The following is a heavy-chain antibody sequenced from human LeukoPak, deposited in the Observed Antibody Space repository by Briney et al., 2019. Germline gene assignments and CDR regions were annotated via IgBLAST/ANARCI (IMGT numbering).Heavy chain of an antibody. CDR3: ARIRVGATYFDY. J-gene: IGHJ4*02. D-gene: IGHD1-26*01. CDR1: GFSLSTSGMR. CDR2: IDWDDDK. Sequence: SGPALVKPTQTLTLTCTFSGFSLSTSGMRVSWIRQPPGKALEWLARIDWDDDKFYSTSLKTRLAISKDTSKNQVVLTITNMDPVDTATYYCARIRVGATYFDYWGQGTLVTVSS. V-gene: IGHV2-70*04.